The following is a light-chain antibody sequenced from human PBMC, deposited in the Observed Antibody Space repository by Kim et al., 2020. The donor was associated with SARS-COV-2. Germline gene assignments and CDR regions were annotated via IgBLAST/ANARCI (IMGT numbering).Light chain of an antibody. Sequence: QSVLTQPPSVSAAPGQKVTISCSGSSSNIGNNYVSWYQHLPGTAPKLLIYDNNKRPSGIPDRFSGSKSGTSATLGITGLQTGDEADYYCGTWDSSLSADWVFGGGTQLTVL. CDR1: SSNIGNNY. CDR3: GTWDSSLSADWV. CDR2: DNN. J-gene: IGLJ3*02. V-gene: IGLV1-51*01.